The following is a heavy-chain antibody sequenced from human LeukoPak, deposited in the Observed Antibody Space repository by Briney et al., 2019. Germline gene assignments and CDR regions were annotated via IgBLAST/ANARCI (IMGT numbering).Heavy chain of an antibody. D-gene: IGHD4-23*01. CDR3: ARDFQSVVWFDP. CDR2: IYYSGST. CDR1: GGSISSSSYY. V-gene: IGHV4-39*07. J-gene: IGHJ5*02. Sequence: SETLSLTCTVSGGSISSSSYYWGWIRQPPGKGLEWIGSIYYSGSTYYNPSLKSRVTISVDTSKNQFSLKLSSVTAADTAVYYCARDFQSVVWFDPWAREPWSPSPQ.